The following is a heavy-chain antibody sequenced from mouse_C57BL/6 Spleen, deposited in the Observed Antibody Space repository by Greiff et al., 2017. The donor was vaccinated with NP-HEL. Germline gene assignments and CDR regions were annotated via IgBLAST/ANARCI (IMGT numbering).Heavy chain of an antibody. CDR3: ASLYYSNYVAWFAY. J-gene: IGHJ3*01. CDR2: ISGGGGNT. CDR1: GFTFSSYT. V-gene: IGHV5-9*01. D-gene: IGHD2-5*01. Sequence: EVKLVESGGGLVKPGGSLKLSCAASGFTFSSYTMSWVRQTPEKRLEWVANISGGGGNTYYPDSVKGRFTISRATAKNTLYLQMSRLRSEDTALYYFASLYYSNYVAWFAYWGQGTLVTVSA.